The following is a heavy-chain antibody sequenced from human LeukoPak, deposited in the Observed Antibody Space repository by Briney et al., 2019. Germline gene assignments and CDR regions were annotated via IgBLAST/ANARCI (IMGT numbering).Heavy chain of an antibody. CDR3: ARDVPAGILDI. CDR1: GGSISSGGYY. CDR2: IYYSGST. V-gene: IGHV4-31*03. D-gene: IGHD2-2*01. J-gene: IGHJ3*02. Sequence: SETLSLTCTVSGGSISSGGYYWSWIRQHPGKGLEWIGYIYYSGSTYYNPSLKSRVTISVDTSKNQFSLKLSSVIAADTAVYYCARDVPAGILDIWGQGTVVTVSS.